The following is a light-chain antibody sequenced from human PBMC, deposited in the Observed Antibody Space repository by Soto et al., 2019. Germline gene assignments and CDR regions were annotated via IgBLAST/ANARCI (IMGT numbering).Light chain of an antibody. CDR2: GAS. CDR3: HQYGNSPWT. Sequence: EIVLTQSPGTLSLPPGERATLSCRASQSGFSFYLAWFQKKPGQAPRLLIYGASSRATGIPDRFSGSGSRTEFTLTISRLEPEDSAVYFCHQYGNSPWTLGQGTKVEI. V-gene: IGKV3-20*01. CDR1: QSGFSFY. J-gene: IGKJ1*01.